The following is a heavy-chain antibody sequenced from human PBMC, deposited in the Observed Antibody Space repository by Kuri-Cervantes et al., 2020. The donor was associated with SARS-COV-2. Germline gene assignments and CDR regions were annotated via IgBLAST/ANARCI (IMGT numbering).Heavy chain of an antibody. V-gene: IGHV4-59*12. CDR3: ARWGRGSVLRFLEWSGYGMDV. Sequence: ESLKISCTVSGGSISSYYWSWIRQPPGKGLEWIGYIYYSGSTNYNPSLKSRVTISVDTSKNQFSLKLSSVTAADTAVYYCARWGRGSVLRFLEWSGYGMDVWGQGTTVTVSS. CDR1: GGSISSYY. J-gene: IGHJ6*02. D-gene: IGHD3-3*01. CDR2: IYYSGST.